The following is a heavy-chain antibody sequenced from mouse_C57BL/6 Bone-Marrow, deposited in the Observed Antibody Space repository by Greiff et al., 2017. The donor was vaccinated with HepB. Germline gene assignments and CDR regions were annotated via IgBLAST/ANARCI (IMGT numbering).Heavy chain of an antibody. J-gene: IGHJ3*01. CDR2: INSDGGST. D-gene: IGHD1-1*01. CDR1: EYEFPSHD. V-gene: IGHV5-2*01. CDR3: AKHEYYGSSTWFAY. Sequence: EVKLMESGGGLVQPGESLKLSCESNEYEFPSHDMSWVRKTPEKRLELVAAINSDGGSTYYSDTMERRFIISRDNTKKTLYMQMSSLRSEDTDLYYCAKHEYYGSSTWFAYWGHGTLVTVST.